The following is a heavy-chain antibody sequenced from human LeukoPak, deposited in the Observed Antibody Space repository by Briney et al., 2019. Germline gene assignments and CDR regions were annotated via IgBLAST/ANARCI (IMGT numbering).Heavy chain of an antibody. D-gene: IGHD1-26*01. CDR3: VRDRIVGTTTFDS. J-gene: IGHJ4*02. CDR1: GFTFSSHW. CDR2: INPDGSRT. V-gene: IGHV3-74*01. Sequence: GGSLRLSCAASGFTFSSHWMHWVRQAPGKGLVWVSRINPDGSRTNYADSVKGRFTISRDNAGNTLYLQMDSLRAEDAAVYYCVRDRIVGTTTFDSWGQGTLVTVST.